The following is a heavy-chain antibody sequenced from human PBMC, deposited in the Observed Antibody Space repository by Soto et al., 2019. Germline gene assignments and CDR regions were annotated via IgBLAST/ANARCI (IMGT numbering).Heavy chain of an antibody. D-gene: IGHD3-10*01. Sequence: ASVKVSCKASGYTFTGYYMHWVRQAPGQGLEWMGWINPNSGGTNYAQKFQGWVTMTRDTSISTAYMELSRLRSDDTAVYYCARGLAGVRGVIYYNWFDPWGQGTLVTVSS. J-gene: IGHJ5*02. CDR1: GYTFTGYY. CDR3: ARGLAGVRGVIYYNWFDP. V-gene: IGHV1-2*04. CDR2: INPNSGGT.